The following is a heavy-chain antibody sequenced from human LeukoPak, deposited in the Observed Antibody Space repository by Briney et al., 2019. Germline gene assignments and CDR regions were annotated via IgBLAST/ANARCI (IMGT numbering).Heavy chain of an antibody. D-gene: IGHD3-3*01. CDR3: ARVAVYYDFWSGYPLPPDY. CDR1: GYTFTSYG. V-gene: IGHV1-18*01. J-gene: IGHJ4*02. CDR2: ISAYNGNT. Sequence: GASVKVSCTASGYTFTSYGISWVRQAPGQGLEWMGWISAYNGNTNYAQKLQGRVTMTTDTSTSTAYMELRSLRSDDTAVYYCARVAVYYDFWSGYPLPPDYWGQGTLVTVSS.